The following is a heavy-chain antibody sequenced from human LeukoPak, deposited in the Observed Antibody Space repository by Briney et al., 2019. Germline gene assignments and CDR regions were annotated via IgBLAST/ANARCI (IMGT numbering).Heavy chain of an antibody. CDR2: IRSKANSYAT. J-gene: IGHJ4*02. CDR3: TRPGITFGGVIETDY. D-gene: IGHD3-16*02. V-gene: IGHV3-73*01. Sequence: GGSLRLSCAASGFTFSGSAMHWVRQASGKGLEGVGRIRSKANSYATAYAASVKGAFTISTDDSKNTAYLQMNSLKTEDTAVYYCTRPGITFGGVIETDYWGQGTLVTVSS. CDR1: GFTFSGSA.